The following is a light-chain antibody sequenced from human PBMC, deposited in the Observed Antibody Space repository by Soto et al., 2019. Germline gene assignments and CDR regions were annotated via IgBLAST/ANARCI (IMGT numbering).Light chain of an antibody. V-gene: IGKV1-39*01. CDR3: QQSYSILIT. CDR1: QDIRND. J-gene: IGKJ5*01. CDR2: AAS. Sequence: IQMTQSPSSLSASVGDRVTIICRASQDIRNDLGWYQQKPGKAPKLLIYAASTLQSGVPSRFSGSGSGTDFTLTISSLQTEDFATYYCQQSYSILITFGQGTRLEIK.